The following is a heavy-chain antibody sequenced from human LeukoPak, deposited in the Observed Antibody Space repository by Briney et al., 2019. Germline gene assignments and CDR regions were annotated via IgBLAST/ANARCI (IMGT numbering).Heavy chain of an antibody. V-gene: IGHV4-39*02. J-gene: IGHJ4*02. D-gene: IGHD3-22*01. CDR2: IYYSGST. Sequence: SETLSLTCTVSGGSIRSNSYNWGWIRQPPGKGLEWIGSIYYSGSTYYNPSLKSRVTISVDTSKNHLSLKLSSVTAADTAVYYCARGLYDSSDYYYFDYWGQGTLVTVSS. CDR1: GGSIRSNSYN. CDR3: ARGLYDSSDYYYFDY.